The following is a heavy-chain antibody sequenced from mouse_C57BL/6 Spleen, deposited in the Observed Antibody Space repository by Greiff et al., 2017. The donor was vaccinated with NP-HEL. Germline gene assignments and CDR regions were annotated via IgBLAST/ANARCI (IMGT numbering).Heavy chain of an antibody. Sequence: VQLQQSGAELVRPGASVKLSCTASGFNIKDDYMHWVKQRPEQGLEWIGYINPNNGGTSYNQKFKGKATLTVNKSSSTAYMELRSLTSEDAAVYSCARYGYGWFAYWGQGTLVTVSA. CDR2: INPNNGGT. CDR3: ARYGYGWFAY. J-gene: IGHJ3*01. D-gene: IGHD2-2*01. CDR1: GFNIKDDY. V-gene: IGHV1-22*01.